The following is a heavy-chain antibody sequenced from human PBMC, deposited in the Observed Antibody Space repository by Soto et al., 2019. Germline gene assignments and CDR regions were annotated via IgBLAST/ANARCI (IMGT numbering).Heavy chain of an antibody. J-gene: IGHJ4*02. V-gene: IGHV4-34*01. CDR2: INHSGST. D-gene: IGHD3-10*01. CDR1: GGSFSGYY. Sequence: QVQLQQWGAGLLKPSETLSLTCAVYGGSFSGYYWSWIRQPPGKGLEWIGEINHSGSTNYNPSLKSRVTISVDTSKNQFSLKLSSVTAADTAVYYCARERRVRGVADYWGQGTLVTVSS. CDR3: ARERRVRGVADY.